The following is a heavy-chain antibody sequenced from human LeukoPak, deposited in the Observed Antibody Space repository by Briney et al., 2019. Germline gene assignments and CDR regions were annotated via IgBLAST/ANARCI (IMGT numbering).Heavy chain of an antibody. CDR3: ANTPYDSSGPSFDY. D-gene: IGHD3-22*01. J-gene: IGHJ4*02. CDR1: GFTFSRYG. Sequence: GGSLRLSCATSGFTFSRYGMHWVRQAPGKGLEWVAFIQYDGANKYYTDSVKGRFTVSRDNSKKTLYLQMSSLITEDTAVYYCANTPYDSSGPSFDYWGPGTLVTVSS. CDR2: IQYDGANK. V-gene: IGHV3-30*02.